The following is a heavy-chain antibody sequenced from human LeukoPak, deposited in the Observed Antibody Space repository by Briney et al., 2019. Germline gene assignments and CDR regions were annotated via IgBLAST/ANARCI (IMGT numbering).Heavy chain of an antibody. CDR2: INPNSVGT. D-gene: IGHD4-23*01. J-gene: IGHJ4*02. CDR1: GYTFTGYY. Sequence: VSSVKVSCKASGYTFTGYYMHWVRQAPGQAIEWIGWINPNSVGTNHAQKLHGRVTSTRNTSIGPAHMELGRLRSDDTGVYYCARVAETTVVNPYFDYWGQGTLVTVSS. CDR3: ARVAETTVVNPYFDY. V-gene: IGHV1-2*01.